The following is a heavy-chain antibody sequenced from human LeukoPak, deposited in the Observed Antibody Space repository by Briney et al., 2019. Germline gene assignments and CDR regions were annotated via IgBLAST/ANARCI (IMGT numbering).Heavy chain of an antibody. J-gene: IGHJ5*02. CDR3: ARGKSTHYDYVWGSFSINWFDP. CDR1: GGSFSGHY. V-gene: IGHV4-34*01. D-gene: IGHD3-16*01. Sequence: SETLSLTCAVYGGSFSGHYWSWIRQPPGKGLEWIGEINHSGSTNYNPSLKSRVTISVDTSKNQFSLKLSSVTAADTAVYYCARGKSTHYDYVWGSFSINWFDPWGQGTLVTVSS. CDR2: INHSGST.